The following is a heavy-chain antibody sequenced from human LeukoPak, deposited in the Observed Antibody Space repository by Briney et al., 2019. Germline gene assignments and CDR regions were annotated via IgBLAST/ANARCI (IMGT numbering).Heavy chain of an antibody. V-gene: IGHV3-53*01. CDR1: GFTVSTNY. CDR2: LYSGSST. J-gene: IGHJ2*01. CDR3: ARVADHFHWYLDL. D-gene: IGHD3-3*02. Sequence: GGSLRLSCAASGFTVSTNYMNWVRQAPGKGLEWVSILYSGSSTSYADSVEGRFIVSRDSSKNTLSLQMNDLRAEDTAVYYCARVADHFHWYLDLWGRGTLVTVSS.